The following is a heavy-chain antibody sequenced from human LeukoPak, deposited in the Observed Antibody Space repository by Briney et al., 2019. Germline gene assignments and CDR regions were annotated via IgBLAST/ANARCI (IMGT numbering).Heavy chain of an antibody. Sequence: ASVKVSCKASGYTFTSYYMHWVRQAPGQGLEWMGIINPSGGSTSYAQKFQGRVTMTRDTSTSTVYMELSSLRSEDTAVYYCARDRIVITMVWGVMMRGFDPWGQGTLVTVSS. V-gene: IGHV1-46*01. J-gene: IGHJ5*02. D-gene: IGHD3-10*01. CDR1: GYTFTSYY. CDR3: ARDRIVITMVWGVMMRGFDP. CDR2: INPSGGST.